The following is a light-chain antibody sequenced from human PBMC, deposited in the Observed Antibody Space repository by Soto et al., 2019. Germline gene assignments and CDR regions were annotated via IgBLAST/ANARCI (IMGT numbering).Light chain of an antibody. CDR2: GAS. J-gene: IGKJ1*01. V-gene: IGKV3-15*01. Sequence: PGERATLSCRASQSFRGLLAWYQQKPGQAPRLLIYGASTRATGIPARFSGSGSETEFTLTISSLQAEDSAVYFCQQYNNWPTWTFGQGTKVDI. CDR1: QSFRGL. CDR3: QQYNNWPTWT.